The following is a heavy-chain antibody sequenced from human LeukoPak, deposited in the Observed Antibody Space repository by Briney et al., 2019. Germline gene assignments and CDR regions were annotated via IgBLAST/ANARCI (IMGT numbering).Heavy chain of an antibody. CDR1: GFTLSRYG. Sequence: GGSLRLSCSASGFTLSRYGMHGVRQAPGKGLEWVAVIWYDGSNKYYADSVKGRFTISRDNSKNTLYLEMNSLRAEDTAVYYCARSLERDYHGSGTYYMNNWFDPRGQGTLVTVSS. V-gene: IGHV3-33*01. J-gene: IGHJ5*02. CDR3: ARSLERDYHGSGTYYMNNWFDP. CDR2: IWYDGSNK. D-gene: IGHD3-10*01.